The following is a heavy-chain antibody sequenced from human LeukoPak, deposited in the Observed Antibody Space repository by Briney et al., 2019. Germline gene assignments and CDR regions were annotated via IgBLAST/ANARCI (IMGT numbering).Heavy chain of an antibody. CDR1: GITLSDHY. Sequence: GGSLRLSCAASGITLSDHYMDWVRQAPGKGLEWVGRTRNKAKSYTTNYAASVKGRFTISRDDAKNSVYLQMNGLKGEDTALYYCARERGDPGGYYYYGMDVWGQGTTVTVSS. CDR3: ARERGDPGGYYYYGMDV. D-gene: IGHD4-17*01. J-gene: IGHJ6*02. V-gene: IGHV3-72*01. CDR2: TRNKAKSYTT.